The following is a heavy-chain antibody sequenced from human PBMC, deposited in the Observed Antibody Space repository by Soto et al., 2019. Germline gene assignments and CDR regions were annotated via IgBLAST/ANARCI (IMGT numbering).Heavy chain of an antibody. CDR2: TRNKANSYTT. CDR3: AREGLGDLAFDI. V-gene: IGHV3-72*01. J-gene: IGHJ3*02. Sequence: GGSLRLSCAASGFTFSDHYMDWVRQAPGKGLEWVGRTRNKANSYTTEYAASVKGRFTISRDDSKNSLYLQMNSLKTEDMAVYYCAREGLGDLAFDIWGQGTMVTVSS. D-gene: IGHD3-16*01. CDR1: GFTFSDHY.